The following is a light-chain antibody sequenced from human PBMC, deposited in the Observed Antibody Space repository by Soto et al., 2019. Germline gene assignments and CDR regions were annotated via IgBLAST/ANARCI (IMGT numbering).Light chain of an antibody. CDR2: GAS. CDR3: QHFGDSPVT. Sequence: EIVLTQSPGTLSLSPGARATLSCRASQSVSSNLAWYQQKPGQAPRLLIYGASTRATGIPDRFSGTGSGTDFTLTISRLEPEDFAVYYCQHFGDSPVTFGQGTRLEIK. CDR1: QSVSSN. V-gene: IGKV3-20*01. J-gene: IGKJ5*01.